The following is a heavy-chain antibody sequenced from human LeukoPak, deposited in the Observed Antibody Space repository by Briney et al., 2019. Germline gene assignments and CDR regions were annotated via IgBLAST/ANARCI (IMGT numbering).Heavy chain of an antibody. V-gene: IGHV3-33*01. CDR3: ARNNWNSRTQRWFYLDY. D-gene: IGHD1-1*01. CDR2: IWHDGSNE. J-gene: IGHJ4*02. Sequence: GGSLRLSCAASGFNFGIHGMHWVRQAPGKGLEWLAIIWHDGSNEYYEDSVKGRFTISRDNSKNTVYLQMDSLRAEDTAVYYCARNNWNSRTQRWFYLDYWGQGTLVTVSS. CDR1: GFNFGIHG.